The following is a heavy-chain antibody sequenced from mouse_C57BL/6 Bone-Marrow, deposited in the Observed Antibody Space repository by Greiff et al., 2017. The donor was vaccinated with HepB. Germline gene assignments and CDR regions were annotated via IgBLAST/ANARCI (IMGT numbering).Heavy chain of an antibody. Sequence: QVQLQQSGPELVKPGASVKISCKASGYAFSSSWMNWVKQRPGKGLEWIGRIYPGDGDTNYNGKFKGKATLTADKSSSTAYMQLSSLISEDSAVYYCARFPIYYYGWFAYWGQGTLVTVSA. D-gene: IGHD1-1*01. CDR1: GYAFSSSW. J-gene: IGHJ3*01. CDR2: IYPGDGDT. CDR3: ARFPIYYYGWFAY. V-gene: IGHV1-82*01.